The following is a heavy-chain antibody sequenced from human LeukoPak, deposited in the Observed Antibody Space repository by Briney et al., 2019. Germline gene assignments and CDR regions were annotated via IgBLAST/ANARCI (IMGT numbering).Heavy chain of an antibody. J-gene: IGHJ6*03. CDR1: GGSISSYY. V-gene: IGHV4-59*01. CDR2: IYYSGST. CDR3: ARDRYGSSDRYYYYYYMDV. Sequence: PSETLSLTCTVSGGSISSYYWSWIRQPPGKGLEWIGYIYYSGSTNYNPSLKSRVTISVDTSKNQFSLKLSSVTAADTAVYYCARDRYGSSDRYYYYYYMDVWGKGTTVTVSS. D-gene: IGHD3-22*01.